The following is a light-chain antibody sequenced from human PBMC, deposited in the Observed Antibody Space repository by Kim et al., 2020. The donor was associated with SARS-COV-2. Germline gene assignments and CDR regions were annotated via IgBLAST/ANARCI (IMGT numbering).Light chain of an antibody. Sequence: ASVGDRVTITCRTTQSISSHLNWYQQKPGRAPKLLISAASTLQGGVPSRFSGSGSETDFTLTISSLQPEDFATYFCQQSYITRFTFGPGTKVDIK. CDR2: AAS. J-gene: IGKJ3*01. V-gene: IGKV1-39*01. CDR1: QSISSH. CDR3: QQSYITRFT.